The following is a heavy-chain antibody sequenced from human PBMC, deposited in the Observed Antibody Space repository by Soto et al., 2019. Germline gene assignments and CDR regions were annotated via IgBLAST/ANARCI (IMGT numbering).Heavy chain of an antibody. CDR2: IYWNDDN. D-gene: IGHD3-3*01. CDR3: SHTSSLTLFAPNVYFFDY. J-gene: IGHJ4*02. CDR1: GFSLSTTGGC. Sequence: SGPTLVNPRQTRTLTCVFSGFSLSTTGGCVAWIRQPPGKAVLGLALIYWNDDNGYSPSLKSRLTATQDTSNNRVVVTMTNIDPVDSATDFYSHTSSLTLFAPNVYFFDYWGQGPLVTVSS. V-gene: IGHV2-5*01.